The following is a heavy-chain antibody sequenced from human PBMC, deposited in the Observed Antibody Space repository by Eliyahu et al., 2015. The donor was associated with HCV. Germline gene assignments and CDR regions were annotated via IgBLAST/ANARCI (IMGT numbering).Heavy chain of an antibody. CDR1: GLGFSGNW. Sequence: VESGGGLVQPGGSLRLSCAAAGLGFSGNWMSWVRQAPGKGLEWVANIKKDGSEKYYVDSVKGRFIISRDNANSSLSLQMNSLRAEDTGVYFCVTGEGSGPDYFDNWGQGILVSVSS. CDR3: VTGEGSGPDYFDN. D-gene: IGHD6-19*01. CDR2: IKKDGSEK. V-gene: IGHV3-7*01. J-gene: IGHJ4*02.